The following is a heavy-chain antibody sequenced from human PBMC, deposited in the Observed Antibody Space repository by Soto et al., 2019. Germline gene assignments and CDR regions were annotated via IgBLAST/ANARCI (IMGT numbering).Heavy chain of an antibody. J-gene: IGHJ4*02. V-gene: IGHV4-39*01. Sequence: TSATPSPTCTVSGAASSNSSFYWGWIRRPPAXGXXWXGXXXYXXXTYYNPSLKSRVTISVDTSKNQFSLKLTSVTAADTAVYYCARHGSNWGQGTLVTVSS. CDR2: XXYXXXT. CDR3: ARHGSN. CDR1: GAASSNSSFY.